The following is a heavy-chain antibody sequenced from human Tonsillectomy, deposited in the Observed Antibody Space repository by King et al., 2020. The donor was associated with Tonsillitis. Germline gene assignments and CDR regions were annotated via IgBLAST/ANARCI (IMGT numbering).Heavy chain of an antibody. V-gene: IGHV3-74*01. Sequence: VQLVESGGGLVQPGGSLRLSCAASGFTFSSYWMHWVRQAPGKGLVWVSRINSDGSSTNYADSVKGRFTISRDNAQNTLYLQMNSQRAEDTAVYYCAREVPIYYYYMDVWGKGTTVTVSS. CDR2: INSDGSST. CDR3: AREVPIYYYYMDV. J-gene: IGHJ6*03. D-gene: IGHD1-1*01. CDR1: GFTFSSYW.